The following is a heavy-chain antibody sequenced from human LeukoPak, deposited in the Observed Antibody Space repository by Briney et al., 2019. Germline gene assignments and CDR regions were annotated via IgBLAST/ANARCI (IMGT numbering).Heavy chain of an antibody. J-gene: IGHJ6*02. D-gene: IGHD3-3*01. CDR3: ARDRRSIIRSSYYGMDV. CDR1: GFTFSSYG. V-gene: IGHV3-33*01. Sequence: GGSLRLSRAASGFTFSSYGMHWVRQAPGKGLEWVAVIWYDGSNKYYADSVKGRFTISRDNSKNTLYLQMNSLRAEDTAVYYCARDRRSIIRSSYYGMDVWGQGTTVTVSS. CDR2: IWYDGSNK.